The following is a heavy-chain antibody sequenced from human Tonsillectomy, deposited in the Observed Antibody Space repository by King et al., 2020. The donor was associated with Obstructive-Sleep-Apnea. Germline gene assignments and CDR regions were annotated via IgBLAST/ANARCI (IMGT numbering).Heavy chain of an antibody. CDR1: GFTFSSYD. D-gene: IGHD3-3*01. CDR3: ATEMGYDFWSGTRFDY. V-gene: IGHV3-23*04. J-gene: IGHJ4*02. Sequence: VQLVESGGGLVQPGESLRLSCAASGFTFSSYDMNWVRQAPGKGLEWVSAISNTGGGTYSADSVKGRFTISRDNSKNTLYLQMNSLRAEDTAVYYCATEMGYDFWSGTRFDYWGQGTLVTVSS. CDR2: ISNTGGGT.